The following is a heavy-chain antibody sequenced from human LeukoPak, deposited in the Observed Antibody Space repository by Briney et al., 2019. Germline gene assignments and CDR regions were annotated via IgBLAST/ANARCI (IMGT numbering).Heavy chain of an antibody. Sequence: GGSLRLSCAASGFTFSSYRMNWVRQAPGKGLAWVSPINSSSSYIYYADSVNGRFTISRDNAKNSLYLQMNSLRAEDTAVYYCASRTGGWGPTWDVWGQGTTVTVSS. V-gene: IGHV3-21*01. CDR2: INSSSSYI. CDR3: ASRTGGWGPTWDV. D-gene: IGHD6-19*01. J-gene: IGHJ6*02. CDR1: GFTFSSYR.